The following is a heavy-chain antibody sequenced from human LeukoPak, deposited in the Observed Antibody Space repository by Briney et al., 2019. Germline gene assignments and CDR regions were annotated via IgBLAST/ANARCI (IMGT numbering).Heavy chain of an antibody. D-gene: IGHD6-13*01. CDR2: INPNSGGT. CDR1: GYTFTGYY. CDR3: ARVRVAAAVNDAFDI. Sequence: ASVKVSCKASGYTFTGYYVHWVRQAPGQGLEWMGWINPNSGGTNYAQKFQGRVTMTRDTSISTAYMELRRLRSDDTAVYYCARVRVAAAVNDAFDIWGQGTMVTVSS. V-gene: IGHV1-2*02. J-gene: IGHJ3*02.